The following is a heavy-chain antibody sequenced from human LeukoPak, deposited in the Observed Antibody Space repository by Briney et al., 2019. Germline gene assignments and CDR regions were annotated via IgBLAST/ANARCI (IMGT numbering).Heavy chain of an antibody. CDR2: INHSGST. CDR1: GGSFSGYY. Sequence: PSETLSLTCAVYGGSFSGYYWSWIRQPPGKGLEWIGEINHSGSTNYNPSLKSRVTISVDTSKNQFSLKLSSVTAADTAVYYCASRYFWSGELWFDPWGQGTLVTVSS. V-gene: IGHV4-34*01. D-gene: IGHD3-3*01. CDR3: ASRYFWSGELWFDP. J-gene: IGHJ5*02.